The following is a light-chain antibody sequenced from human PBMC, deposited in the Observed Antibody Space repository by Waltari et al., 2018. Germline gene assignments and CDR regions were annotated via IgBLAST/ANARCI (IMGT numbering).Light chain of an antibody. Sequence: QLVLTQSPSASASLGASVKLTCTLHSGHSRNIVAWLQQQPEECPRYLMKINSDGSHSKGDEIPDRFSGSSSGAERYLTISSVQSEDEADYYCQTGGHGTWVFGGGTKLTVL. J-gene: IGLJ3*02. CDR2: INSDGSH. CDR1: SGHSRNI. CDR3: QTGGHGTWV. V-gene: IGLV4-69*01.